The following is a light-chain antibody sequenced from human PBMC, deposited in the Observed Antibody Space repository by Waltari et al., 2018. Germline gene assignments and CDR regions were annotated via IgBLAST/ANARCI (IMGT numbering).Light chain of an antibody. CDR3: QQSYTSPWT. V-gene: IGKV1-39*01. CDR2: ATS. CDR1: QRISTY. J-gene: IGKJ1*01. Sequence: DIQMTQSPSSLSASVGDSVTITCRASQRISTYLNWYQQIPGKAPKLLIYATSNLQSGVPSRFSGSGSGTHFTLTISSLQPEDFSIYYCQQSYTSPWTFGQGTRVEIK.